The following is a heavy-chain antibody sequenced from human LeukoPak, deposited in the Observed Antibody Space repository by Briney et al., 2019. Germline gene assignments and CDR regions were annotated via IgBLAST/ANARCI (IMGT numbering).Heavy chain of an antibody. Sequence: GGSLRLSCAASGFTFSSYGMHWVRQAPGKGLEWVANIQQDGSEKYYVDSVKGRFTISRDNAKKSLFLQVSSLRGEDTAVYYCARDRGFSYGIDFWGQGTLVTVSS. CDR2: IQQDGSEK. D-gene: IGHD5-18*01. CDR1: GFTFSSYG. J-gene: IGHJ4*02. CDR3: ARDRGFSYGIDF. V-gene: IGHV3-7*04.